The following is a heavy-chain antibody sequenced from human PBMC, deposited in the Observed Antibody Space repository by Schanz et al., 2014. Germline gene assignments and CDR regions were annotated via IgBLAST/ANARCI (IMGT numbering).Heavy chain of an antibody. Sequence: PGGSLRLSCAASGFTFGSYGMSWVRQGPGKGLEWVSSISHSGGSKYYADSVKGRFTISRDNSENTLYLQMNSLSADDTAVFYCAKGMGYCSGGTCYDYYYYGLDVWGQGTTVTVSS. CDR3: AKGMGYCSGGTCYDYYYYGLDV. D-gene: IGHD2-15*01. V-gene: IGHV3-23*01. CDR2: ISHSGGSK. CDR1: GFTFGSYG. J-gene: IGHJ6*02.